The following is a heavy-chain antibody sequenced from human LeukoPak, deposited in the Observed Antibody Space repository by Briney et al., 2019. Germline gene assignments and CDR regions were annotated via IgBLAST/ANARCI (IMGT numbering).Heavy chain of an antibody. J-gene: IGHJ5*02. CDR1: GGSISSGSYY. CDR3: ARGIGEYQLLYGNWFDP. Sequence: SQTLSLTCTVSGGSISSGSYYWSWIRQPAGKGLEWIGRIYTSGSTNYNPSLKSRVTISVDTSKNQFSLKLSSVTAADTAVYYCARGIGEYQLLYGNWFDPWGQGTLVTVSS. V-gene: IGHV4-61*02. D-gene: IGHD2-2*02. CDR2: IYTSGST.